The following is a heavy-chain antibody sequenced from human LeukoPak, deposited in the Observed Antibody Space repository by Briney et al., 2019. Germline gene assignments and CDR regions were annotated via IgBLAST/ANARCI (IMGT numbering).Heavy chain of an antibody. V-gene: IGHV4-34*01. D-gene: IGHD4-11*01. CDR3: ARVHYSNYVNY. J-gene: IGHJ4*02. CDR1: GGSFSGYY. Sequence: SETLSLTCAVYGGSFSGYYWSWIRQPPGKGLEWIGEINHSGSTNYNPSLKSRVTISVDTSKNQFSLKPSSVTAADTAVYYCARVHYSNYVNYWGQGTLVTVSS. CDR2: INHSGST.